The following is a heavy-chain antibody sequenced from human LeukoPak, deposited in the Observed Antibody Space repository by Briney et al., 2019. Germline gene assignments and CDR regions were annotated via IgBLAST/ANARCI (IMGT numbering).Heavy chain of an antibody. J-gene: IGHJ4*02. V-gene: IGHV1-2*02. CDR3: ARDRMNIVGATHTFDY. CDR2: INPNSGGT. Sequence: ASVKVSCKATGYTFTDYFLHWVRQAPGQGLEWMGWINPNSGGTNYAQKFQGRVTMTRDTSISTAYMELSRLRSDDTAVYYCARDRMNIVGATHTFDYWGQGTLVTVSS. CDR1: GYTFTDYF. D-gene: IGHD1-26*01.